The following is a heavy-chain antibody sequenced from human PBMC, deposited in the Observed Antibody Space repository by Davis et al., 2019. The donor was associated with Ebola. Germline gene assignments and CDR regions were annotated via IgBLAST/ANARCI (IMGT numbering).Heavy chain of an antibody. V-gene: IGHV4-59*08. CDR1: GGSISSYY. J-gene: IGHJ4*02. Sequence: MPGGSLRLSCTVSGGSISSYYWSWIRQPPGKGLEWIGYIYYSGSTNYNPSLKSRVTISVDTSNNQFSLKLNSVTAADTAMYYCARLDSQRYFDYWGQGTLVTISS. D-gene: IGHD3/OR15-3a*01. CDR2: IYYSGST. CDR3: ARLDSQRYFDY.